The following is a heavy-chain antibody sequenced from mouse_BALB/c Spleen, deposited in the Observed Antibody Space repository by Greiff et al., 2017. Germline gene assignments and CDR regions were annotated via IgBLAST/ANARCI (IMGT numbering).Heavy chain of an antibody. CDR3: ARGYYGKGRPYYFDY. Sequence: DVMLVESGGGLVKPGGSLKLSCAASGFTFSSYAMSWVRQSPEKRLEWVAEISSGGSYTYYPDTVTGRFTISRDNAKNTLYLEMSSLRSEDTAMYYCARGYYGKGRPYYFDYWGQGTTLTVSS. V-gene: IGHV5-9-4*01. CDR1: GFTFSSYA. J-gene: IGHJ2*01. D-gene: IGHD1-1*01. CDR2: ISSGGSYT.